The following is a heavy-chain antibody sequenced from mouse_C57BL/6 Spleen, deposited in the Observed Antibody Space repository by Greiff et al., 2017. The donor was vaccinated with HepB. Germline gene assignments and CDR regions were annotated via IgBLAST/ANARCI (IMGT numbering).Heavy chain of an antibody. D-gene: IGHD2-1*01. CDR2: INPNNGGT. J-gene: IGHJ2*01. CDR3: ARGGNYVEYFDY. Sequence: EVQLQQSGPELVKPGASVKISCKASGYTFTDYYMNWVKQSHGKSLEWIGDINPNNGGTSYNQKFKGKATLTVDKSSSTAYMELRSLTSEDSAVYYCARGGNYVEYFDYWGQGTTLTVSS. CDR1: GYTFTDYY. V-gene: IGHV1-26*01.